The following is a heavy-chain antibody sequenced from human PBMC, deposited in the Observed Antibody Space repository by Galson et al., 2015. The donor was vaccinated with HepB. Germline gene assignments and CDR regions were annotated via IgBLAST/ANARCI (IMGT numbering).Heavy chain of an antibody. CDR2: IKSKTDGGTT. J-gene: IGHJ6*02. Sequence: SLRLSCAASGFTFSNAWMSWVRQAPGKGLEWIGRIKSKTDGGTTDYAAPVKGRFTISRDDSKNTLYLQMNSLKTEDTAVYYCTTVTPRNWGSYYYYGMDVWGQGTTVTVSS. V-gene: IGHV3-15*01. CDR3: TTVTPRNWGSYYYYGMDV. D-gene: IGHD7-27*01. CDR1: GFTFSNAW.